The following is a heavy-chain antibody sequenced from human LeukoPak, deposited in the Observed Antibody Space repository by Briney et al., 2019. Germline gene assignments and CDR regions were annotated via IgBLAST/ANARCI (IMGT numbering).Heavy chain of an antibody. CDR3: ARDSYYDFWSGYYQNYYYYMDV. J-gene: IGHJ6*03. Sequence: GGSLRLSCAASGFTFSSYSMNWVRQAPGKGLEWVSSISSSSSYIYYADSVKGRFTISRDNAKNSLYLQMNSLRAEDTAVYYCARDSYYDFWSGYYQNYYYYMDVWGKGTTVTVSS. V-gene: IGHV3-21*01. CDR2: ISSSSSYI. CDR1: GFTFSSYS. D-gene: IGHD3-3*01.